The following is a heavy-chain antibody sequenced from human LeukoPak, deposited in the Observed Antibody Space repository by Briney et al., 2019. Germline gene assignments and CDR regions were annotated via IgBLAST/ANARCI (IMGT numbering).Heavy chain of an antibody. CDR2: LTSGGST. J-gene: IGHJ4*02. V-gene: IGHV3-23*01. Sequence: GGSLRLSCAASGFTFSSYAISWVRQAPGKGLEWVSALTSGGSTFYADSVKGRFTISRDNSKNTLYLQMNSLRAEDTAVYYCAKGLFPDYWGQGTLVTVSS. D-gene: IGHD6-19*01. CDR3: AKGLFPDY. CDR1: GFTFSSYA.